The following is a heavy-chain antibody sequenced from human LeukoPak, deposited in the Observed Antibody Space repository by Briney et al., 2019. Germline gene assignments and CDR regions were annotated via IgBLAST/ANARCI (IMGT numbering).Heavy chain of an antibody. V-gene: IGHV1-46*01. CDR1: GYTFTSYY. J-gene: IGHJ4*02. CDR3: ARDLRNYDILTGHYTYPNHFDY. CDR2: INPSGGST. D-gene: IGHD3-9*01. Sequence: ASVKVSCKASGYTFTSYYMHWVRQAPGQGLEWMGIINPSGGSTSYAQKFQGRVTITADESTSTAYMELSSLRSEDTAVYYCARDLRNYDILTGHYTYPNHFDYWGQGTLVTVPS.